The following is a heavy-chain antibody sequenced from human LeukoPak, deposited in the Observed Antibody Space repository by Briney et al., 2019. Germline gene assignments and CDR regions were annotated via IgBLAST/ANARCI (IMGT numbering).Heavy chain of an antibody. CDR1: GFTVSSNF. V-gene: IGHV3-66*02. J-gene: IGHJ4*02. D-gene: IGHD3-9*01. Sequence: PGGSLRLSCAASGFTVSSNFMSWVRQAPGKGLEGVSVIYSGGTTYYADSVKGRFTISRDKSKNTLYLQMNSLRADDTAVYYCASSYLVILTGYSYWGQGTLVTVSS. CDR3: ASSYLVILTGYSY. CDR2: IYSGGTT.